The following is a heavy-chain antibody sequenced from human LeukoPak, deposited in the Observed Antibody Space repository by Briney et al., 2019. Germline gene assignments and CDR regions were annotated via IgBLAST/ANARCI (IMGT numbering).Heavy chain of an antibody. V-gene: IGHV1-18*01. CDR3: ARDRAVRDSSWFIFEFDY. Sequence: ASVKVSCKSSGYTFTNYGITWVRQAPGQGLAWMGWISPHNGNTNYAQNLQGRVTMTADTSTSTAYVELRSLRSDDTAVYYCARDRAVRDSSWFIFEFDYWGQGTLVTVSS. CDR2: ISPHNGNT. CDR1: GYTFTNYG. J-gene: IGHJ4*02. D-gene: IGHD6-13*01.